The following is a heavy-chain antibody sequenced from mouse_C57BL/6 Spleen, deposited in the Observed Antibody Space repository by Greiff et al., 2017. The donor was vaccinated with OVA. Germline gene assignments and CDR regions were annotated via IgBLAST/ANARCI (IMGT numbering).Heavy chain of an antibody. D-gene: IGHD2-12*01. CDR3: ARGALRPDD. V-gene: IGHV1-61*01. Sequence: QVQLQQPGAELVRPGSSVKLSCKASGYTFTSYWMDWVKQRPGQGLEWIGNIYPSDSETHYNQKFKDKATLTVDKSSSTAYMQLSSLTSEDSAVYYCARGALRPDDWGQGTTLTVSS. CDR2: IYPSDSET. CDR1: GYTFTSYW. J-gene: IGHJ2*01.